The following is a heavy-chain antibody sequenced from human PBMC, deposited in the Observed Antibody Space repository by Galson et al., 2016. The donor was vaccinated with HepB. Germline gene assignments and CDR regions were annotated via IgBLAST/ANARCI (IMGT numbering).Heavy chain of an antibody. CDR3: AAKAVTGTFFDS. Sequence: SVKVSCKASGYPFTRYYLHWVRQAPGQAPDWMGLINPALGGANYAQKFQGRVTMSRATSTRTVYMEVRSLTSGDTAVYFCAAKAVTGTFFDSWGQGTLVTVSS. CDR2: INPALGGA. D-gene: IGHD4-17*01. CDR1: GYPFTRYY. J-gene: IGHJ4*02. V-gene: IGHV1-46*01.